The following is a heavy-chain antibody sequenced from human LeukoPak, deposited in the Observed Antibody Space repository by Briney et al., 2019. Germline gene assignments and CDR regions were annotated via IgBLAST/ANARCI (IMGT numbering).Heavy chain of an antibody. D-gene: IGHD4-17*01. CDR1: GVSISSYY. CDR2: IYYGGST. Sequence: ASETLSLTCTVSGVSISSYYWSWIRQPPGKGLEWIGYIYYGGSTNYNPSLKSRVTISGDTSKNQFSLKLSSVTAADTAVYYCARVCGNGVTTAYYFDYWGQGTLVTVSS. V-gene: IGHV4-59*01. CDR3: ARVCGNGVTTAYYFDY. J-gene: IGHJ4*02.